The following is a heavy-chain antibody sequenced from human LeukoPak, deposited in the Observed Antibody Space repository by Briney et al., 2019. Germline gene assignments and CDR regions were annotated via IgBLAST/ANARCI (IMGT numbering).Heavy chain of an antibody. CDR2: IEEDGSEK. Sequence: GRSLRLSCAASGFTFSSYGMHWVRQAPGKGLEWVANIEEDGSEKYYVDSVKGRFTMSRDNAKNSLYLQMNSLRTEDTAVYYCARDLMYQRHFDYWGQGTLVTVSS. V-gene: IGHV3-7*01. CDR1: GFTFSSYG. CDR3: ARDLMYQRHFDY. J-gene: IGHJ4*02. D-gene: IGHD2-2*01.